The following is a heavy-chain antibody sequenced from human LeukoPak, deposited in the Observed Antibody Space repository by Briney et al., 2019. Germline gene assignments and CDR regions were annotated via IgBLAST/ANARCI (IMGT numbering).Heavy chain of an antibody. CDR1: GYTFTSYY. D-gene: IGHD5-18*01. J-gene: IGHJ6*03. CDR3: AKSGYSYGYLYYYMDV. CDR2: INPSGGST. V-gene: IGHV1-46*01. Sequence: ASVKVSCKASGYTFTSYYMHWVRQAPGQGLEWMGIINPSGGSTSYARKFQGRVTMTRDTSTSTVYMELSSLRSEDTAVYYCAKSGYSYGYLYYYMDVWGKGTTVTVSS.